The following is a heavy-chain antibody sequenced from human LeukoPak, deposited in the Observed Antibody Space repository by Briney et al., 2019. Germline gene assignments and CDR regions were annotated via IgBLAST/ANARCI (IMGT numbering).Heavy chain of an antibody. CDR2: IYYSGST. CDR1: GGSISSGDYY. Sequence: SQTLSLTCTVSGGSISSGDYYWRWLRQAPGKGLEWTGYIYYSGSTYYNPSLKSRVTISVDTSKNQFSLKLSSVTAADTAVYYCARTPPRYRLFDPWGQGTLVTVSS. J-gene: IGHJ5*02. V-gene: IGHV4-30-4*01. D-gene: IGHD1-1*01. CDR3: ARTPPRYRLFDP.